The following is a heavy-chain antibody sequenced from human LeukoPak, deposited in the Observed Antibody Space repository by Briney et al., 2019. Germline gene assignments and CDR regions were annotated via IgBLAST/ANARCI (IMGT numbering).Heavy chain of an antibody. D-gene: IGHD6-19*01. CDR2: ISGSGGST. Sequence: GGSLRLSCAASGFTLSSYAMSWVRQAPGKGLEWVSAISGSGGSTYYADSVKGRFTISRDNSKNTLYLQMNSLRAEDTAVYYCAKDQGSCIAVAGCAFDIWGQGTMVTVSS. V-gene: IGHV3-23*01. CDR1: GFTLSSYA. CDR3: AKDQGSCIAVAGCAFDI. J-gene: IGHJ3*02.